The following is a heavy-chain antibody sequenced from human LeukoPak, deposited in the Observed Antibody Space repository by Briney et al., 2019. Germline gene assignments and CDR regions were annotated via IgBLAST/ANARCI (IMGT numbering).Heavy chain of an antibody. D-gene: IGHD5-18*01. CDR3: ARSGIQLWLLFGAPMDV. CDR1: GYTLTELS. Sequence: ASVKVSCKVSGYTLTELSMHWVRQAPGKGLEWMGGFDPEDGETIYAQKFQGRVTMTEDTSTDTAYMELSSLRSEDTAVYYCARSGIQLWLLFGAPMDVWGKGTTVTVSS. CDR2: FDPEDGET. J-gene: IGHJ6*04. V-gene: IGHV1-24*01.